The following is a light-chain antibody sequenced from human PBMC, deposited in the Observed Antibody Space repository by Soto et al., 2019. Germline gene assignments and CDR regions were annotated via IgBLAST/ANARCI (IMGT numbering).Light chain of an antibody. J-gene: IGLJ1*01. Sequence: QSALTQPASASRSPGQSITISCTGSSSVVGTYNLVSWYQQHPGKAPKLMIYEVSKRPSGVSNRFSGSKSGNTASLTISGLQADDEADYYCSSYASGSTHVFGTGTKVTVL. CDR3: SSYASGSTHV. CDR2: EVS. V-gene: IGLV2-23*02. CDR1: SSVVGTYNL.